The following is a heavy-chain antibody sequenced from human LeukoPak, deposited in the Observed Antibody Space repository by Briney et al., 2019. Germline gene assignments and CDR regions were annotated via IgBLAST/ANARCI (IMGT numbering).Heavy chain of an antibody. D-gene: IGHD5-12*01. CDR1: GGSISGYC. CDR2: TYSSGSN. V-gene: IGHV4-4*07. CDR3: AREPTSGREPTSGRPLDY. J-gene: IGHJ4*02. Sequence: SETLSLTCTVSGGSISGYCWTWIRQPAGKGLEWIGRTYSSGSNNYNPSLKSRVTMSLDTSKNHFSLNLTSVTAADTAVYYCAREPTSGREPTSGRPLDYWGQGTLVTVSS.